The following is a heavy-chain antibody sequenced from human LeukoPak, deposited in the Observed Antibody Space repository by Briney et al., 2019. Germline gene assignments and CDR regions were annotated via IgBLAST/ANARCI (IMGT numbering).Heavy chain of an antibody. V-gene: IGHV3-64D*06. Sequence: GGSLRLSCSASGFTFSTYVMHWVRQASGKGLEYVSAISSNGDNTYYADSVKGRFTISRDNSKNTLYLQMSSLRADDTAVYYCVRGTGYWGQGTLVTVSS. CDR3: VRGTGY. CDR2: ISSNGDNT. J-gene: IGHJ4*02. CDR1: GFTFSTYV.